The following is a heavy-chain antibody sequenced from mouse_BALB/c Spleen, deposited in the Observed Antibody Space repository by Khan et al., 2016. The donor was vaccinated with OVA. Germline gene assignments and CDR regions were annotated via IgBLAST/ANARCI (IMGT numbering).Heavy chain of an antibody. CDR1: GYTFTSYY. CDR3: TRSGYCAFAY. D-gene: IGHD3-2*02. Sequence: QVQLKQSGAELVKPGASVRLSCKASGYTFTSYYLYWVKQRPGQGLEWIGDINPSNGGTNFNEKFKTKAILTVDKSSRTAYMQLSSLTSEDSAVYYCTRSGYCAFAYWGQGTLVTVSA. V-gene: IGHV1S81*02. CDR2: INPSNGGT. J-gene: IGHJ3*01.